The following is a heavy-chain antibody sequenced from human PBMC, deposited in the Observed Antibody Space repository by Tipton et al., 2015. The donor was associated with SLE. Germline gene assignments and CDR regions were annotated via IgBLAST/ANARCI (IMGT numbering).Heavy chain of an antibody. D-gene: IGHD3-22*01. CDR2: IYHSGST. CDR1: GYSISSGYY. J-gene: IGHJ5*02. V-gene: IGHV4-38-2*02. CDR3: ARVGSDSYDSSGYLGP. Sequence: TLSLTCTVSGYSISSGYYWGWIRQPPGKGLQWIGSIYHSGSTNYNPSLKSRVTISVDTSKNQFSLKLSSVTAADTAVYYCARVGSDSYDSSGYLGPWGQGTLVTVSS.